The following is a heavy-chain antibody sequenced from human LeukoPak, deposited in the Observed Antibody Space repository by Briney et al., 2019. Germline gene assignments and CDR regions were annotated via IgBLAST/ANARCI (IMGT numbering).Heavy chain of an antibody. V-gene: IGHV1-69*05. Sequence: SVKVSCKASGGTFSSYAISWVRQAPGQGLEWMGGIIPIFGTANYAQKFQGRVTITTDESTSTAYMELSSLRSEDTAVYYCATPPSVLPPYCSSTSCYHGWYFDLWGRGTLVTVSS. D-gene: IGHD2-2*01. J-gene: IGHJ2*01. CDR3: ATPPSVLPPYCSSTSCYHGWYFDL. CDR2: IIPIFGTA. CDR1: GGTFSSYA.